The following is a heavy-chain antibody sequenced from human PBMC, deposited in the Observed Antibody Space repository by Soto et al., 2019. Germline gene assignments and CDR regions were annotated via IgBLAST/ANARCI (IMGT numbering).Heavy chain of an antibody. CDR1: GGTFSRYA. Sequence: SVKVSCKASGGTFSRYAISWVRQAPGQGLEWMGGIIPIFGTANYAQKLQGRVTITADESTSTAYMELSSLRSEDTAVYYCARGRGGWLQFPFDYWGQGTLVTVSS. J-gene: IGHJ4*02. V-gene: IGHV1-69*13. CDR3: ARGRGGWLQFPFDY. CDR2: IIPIFGTA. D-gene: IGHD5-12*01.